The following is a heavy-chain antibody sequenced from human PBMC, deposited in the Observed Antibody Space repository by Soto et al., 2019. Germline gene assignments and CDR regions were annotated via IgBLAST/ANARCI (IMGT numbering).Heavy chain of an antibody. D-gene: IGHD4-17*01. J-gene: IGHJ5*02. CDR3: ATQPYGDYVLNGWFDP. CDR2: IYYSGST. Sequence: SETLSLTCTVSGGSISSSSYYWGWIRQPPGKGLEWIGSIYYSGSTYYNPSLKSRVTISVDTSKNQFSLKLSSVTAADTAVYYCATQPYGDYVLNGWFDPWGQGTLVTVSS. CDR1: GGSISSSSYY. V-gene: IGHV4-39*01.